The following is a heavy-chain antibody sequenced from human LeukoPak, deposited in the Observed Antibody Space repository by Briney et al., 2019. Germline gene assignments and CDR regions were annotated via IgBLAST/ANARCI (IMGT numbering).Heavy chain of an antibody. D-gene: IGHD5-24*01. CDR3: ARDLGGYNGDAFDI. J-gene: IGHJ3*02. V-gene: IGHV4-39*07. CDR2: IYYSGST. Sequence: SETLSLTCTVSGGSISSSSYYWGWIRQPPGKGLEGIGSIYYSGSTYYNPSLKSRVTISVDTSKNQFSLKLSSVTAADTAVYYCARDLGGYNGDAFDIWGQGTMVTVSS. CDR1: GGSISSSSYY.